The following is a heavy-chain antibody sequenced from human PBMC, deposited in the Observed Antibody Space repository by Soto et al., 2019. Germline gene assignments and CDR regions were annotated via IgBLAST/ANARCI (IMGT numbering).Heavy chain of an antibody. D-gene: IGHD3-3*01. J-gene: IGHJ6*03. CDR2: ISAYNGNT. CDR1: GYTFTSYG. CDR3: AREGNYDFWSGYSATYYMDV. V-gene: IGHV1-18*01. Sequence: QVQLVQSGAEVKKPGASVKVSCKASGYTFTSYGISWVRQAPGQGLEWMGWISAYNGNTNYARKLQGRVTMTTDTSTSTAYMELRSLRSDDTAVYYCAREGNYDFWSGYSATYYMDVWGKGTTVTVSS.